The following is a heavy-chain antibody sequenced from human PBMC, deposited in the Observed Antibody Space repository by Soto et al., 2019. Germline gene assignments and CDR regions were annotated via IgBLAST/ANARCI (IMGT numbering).Heavy chain of an antibody. CDR1: GGSFSRYY. J-gene: IGHJ5*02. D-gene: IGHD2-8*01. Sequence: SETLSLTCSVSGGSFSRYYWSWIRQPPGKGLEWIGYAYYSGDTGYNPSLKSRVTMAVDTSKNQVSLKLSSVTAADTAVYYCARDRSTYGGGGTGEVKENWFDPWGQGALVTVSS. CDR3: ARDRSTYGGGGTGEVKENWFDP. V-gene: IGHV4-59*01. CDR2: AYYSGDT.